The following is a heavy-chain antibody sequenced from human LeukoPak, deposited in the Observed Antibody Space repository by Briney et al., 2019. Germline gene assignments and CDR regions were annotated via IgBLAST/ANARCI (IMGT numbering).Heavy chain of an antibody. CDR2: IWYDGSNK. CDR1: GFTFSSYS. V-gene: IGHV3-33*08. Sequence: GGSLRLSCAASGFTFSSYSMNWVRQAPGKGLEWVAVIWYDGSNKYYADSVKGRFTISRDNSKNTLYLQMNSLRAEDTAVYYCARGFEYYFDYWGQGTLVTVSS. J-gene: IGHJ4*02. CDR3: ARGFEYYFDY.